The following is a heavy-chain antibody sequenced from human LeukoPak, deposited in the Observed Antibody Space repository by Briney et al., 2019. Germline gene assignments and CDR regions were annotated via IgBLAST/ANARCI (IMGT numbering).Heavy chain of an antibody. CDR1: GFTVSSDF. CDR3: ENRGS. V-gene: IGHV3-66*02. Sequence: PGGSLRLSCAASGFTVSSDFMSWVRQVPGKGLVWVSMMHVGNREYYADSVKGRFTLSRDDSKNTLHLQMNSLTTEDTGVYYCENRGSWGQGTLVTVSS. CDR2: MHVGNRE. J-gene: IGHJ4*02.